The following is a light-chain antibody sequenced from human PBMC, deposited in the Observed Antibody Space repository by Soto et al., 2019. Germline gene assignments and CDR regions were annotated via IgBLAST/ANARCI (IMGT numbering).Light chain of an antibody. Sequence: QSALTQPPSASGSPGQSVTISCTGTSRDVGGHDYVSWYQQHPVKAPKLMIYEVTKRPSGVPDRFSGSKSGNTASLTVSGLQAEDEADYYCSSYVTGNNLTFGRGTKVTVL. J-gene: IGLJ2*01. CDR3: SSYVTGNNLT. CDR2: EVT. V-gene: IGLV2-8*01. CDR1: SRDVGGHDY.